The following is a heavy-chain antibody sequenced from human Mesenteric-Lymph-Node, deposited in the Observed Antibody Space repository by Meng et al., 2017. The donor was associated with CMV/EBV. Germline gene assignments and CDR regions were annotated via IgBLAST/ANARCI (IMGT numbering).Heavy chain of an antibody. D-gene: IGHD3-16*01. CDR1: GFAFSDYE. Sequence: GGSLRLSCAASGFAFSDYEMNWVRQAPGKGLERVSYINSRGSTIYYADSVKGRFTISRDNAKNTLYLQMNSLRDEDTAGYYCAREQYCASIDCFWGAPDAFDIWGLGTKVTVSS. CDR2: INSRGSTI. V-gene: IGHV3-48*03. J-gene: IGHJ3*02. CDR3: AREQYCASIDCFWGAPDAFDI.